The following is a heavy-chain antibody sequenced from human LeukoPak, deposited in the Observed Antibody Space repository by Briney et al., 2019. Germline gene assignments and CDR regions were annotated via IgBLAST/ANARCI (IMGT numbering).Heavy chain of an antibody. CDR3: ARNSGSYVY. J-gene: IGHJ4*02. CDR1: GGTFISYG. CDR2: TIPIFGTA. Sequence: GSSVKVSGKASGGTFISYGISWVRQAPGKGVDLMGRTIPIFGTATYAQKFQGRVTITTDESTSTAYMELSSLRSEDTAVYYCARNSGSYVYWGQGTLVTVSS. V-gene: IGHV1-69*05. D-gene: IGHD1-26*01.